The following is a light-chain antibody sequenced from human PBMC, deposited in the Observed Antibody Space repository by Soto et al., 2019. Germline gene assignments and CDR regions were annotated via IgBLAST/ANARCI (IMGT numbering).Light chain of an antibody. CDR1: QDINTY. J-gene: IGKJ5*01. V-gene: IGKV1-9*01. CDR3: QQRKSYPIT. CDR2: AAS. Sequence: DIQLTQSPSFLSASVGDRVTITCRASQDINTYLAWYQQKPGKAPKLLIFAASTLQNGVPSRFRGSGSWKEFNFKIHRLQPEDFATYYCQQRKSYPITFGQGTRLEIK.